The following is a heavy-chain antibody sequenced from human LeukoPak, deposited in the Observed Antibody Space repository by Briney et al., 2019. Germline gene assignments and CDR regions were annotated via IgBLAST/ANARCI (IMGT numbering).Heavy chain of an antibody. CDR2: INHSGST. J-gene: IGHJ6*02. CDR1: GGSFSGYY. D-gene: IGHD1-1*01. Sequence: SETLSLTCAVYGGSFSGYYWSWIRQPPGKGLEWIGGINHSGSTNYNPSLKSRVTISVDTSKNQFSLKLSSVTAADTAVYYCATGPSYYYYGMDVWGQGPTVTVSS. V-gene: IGHV4-34*01. CDR3: ATGPSYYYYGMDV.